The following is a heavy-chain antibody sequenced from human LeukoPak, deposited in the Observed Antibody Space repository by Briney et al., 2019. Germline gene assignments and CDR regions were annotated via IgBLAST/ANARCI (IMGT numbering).Heavy chain of an antibody. Sequence: SETLSLTCTVSGGSINSGRYYWSWIRQPPGKGLEWIGEINHSGSTNYNPSLKSRVTISVDTSKNQFSLKLTSVTAADTAVYYCARPKSAVAGSDDAFDIWGQGTMVTVSS. CDR2: INHSGST. V-gene: IGHV4-39*07. D-gene: IGHD6-19*01. CDR3: ARPKSAVAGSDDAFDI. J-gene: IGHJ3*02. CDR1: GGSINSGRYY.